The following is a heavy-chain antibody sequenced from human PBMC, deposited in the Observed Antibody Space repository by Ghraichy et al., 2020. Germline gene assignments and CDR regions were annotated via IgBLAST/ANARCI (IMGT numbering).Heavy chain of an antibody. CDR3: AIAAPRDITIFED. CDR1: GFTFSSYA. J-gene: IGHJ4*02. CDR2: ISGSGGST. D-gene: IGHD3-3*01. V-gene: IGHV3-23*01. Sequence: GESLNISCAASGFTFSSYAMSWVRQAPGKGLEWVSAISGSGGSTYYADSVKGRFTISRDNSKNTLYLQMNSLRAEDTAVYYCAIAAPRDITIFEDWGQGTLVTVSS.